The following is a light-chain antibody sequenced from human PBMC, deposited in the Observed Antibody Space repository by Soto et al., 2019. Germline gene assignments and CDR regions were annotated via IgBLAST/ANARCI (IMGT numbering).Light chain of an antibody. CDR2: DAS. CDR1: QDISKY. J-gene: IGKJ4*01. V-gene: IGKV1-33*01. CDR3: QQYDNPTLT. Sequence: QVTQSPSSMCSSVGGRVALTCQASQDISKYLHWHQQKTGKAPKLLIYDASNLEIGVPSRLSGSGYGTDFSLTITSLKPEDIETYYCQQYDNPTLTFGGGTKVDIK.